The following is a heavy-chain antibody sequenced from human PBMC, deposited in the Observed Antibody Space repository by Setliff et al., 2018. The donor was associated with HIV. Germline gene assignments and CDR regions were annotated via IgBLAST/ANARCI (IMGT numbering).Heavy chain of an antibody. CDR3: ARQGDGYKGDAFDI. V-gene: IGHV4-4*09. CDR2: IGWIGSTHISGST. D-gene: IGHD5-12*01. CDR1: GDSISSYY. Sequence: SKTLSLTCSVSGDSISSYYWSWIRQPPGKRLEWIGWIGSTHISGSTNYSPSLKSRVTMSVDTSKNQFSLTLSSVTAADTAVYYCARQGDGYKGDAFDIWPRDNGHRLL. J-gene: IGHJ3*02.